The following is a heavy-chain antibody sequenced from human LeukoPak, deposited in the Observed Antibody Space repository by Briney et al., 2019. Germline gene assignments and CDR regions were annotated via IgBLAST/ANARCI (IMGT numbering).Heavy chain of an antibody. CDR3: AIYCGGDCYPDYDAFDI. J-gene: IGHJ3*02. V-gene: IGHV4-4*02. Sequence: SESLSLTCAVSVGSISSSNWWSWVRQPPGKGLEWIGEIYHSGSTNYNPSLKSRVTISVDKSKNQFSLKLSSVTAADTAVYYCAIYCGGDCYPDYDAFDIWGQGTMVTVSS. D-gene: IGHD2-21*02. CDR1: VGSISSSNW. CDR2: IYHSGST.